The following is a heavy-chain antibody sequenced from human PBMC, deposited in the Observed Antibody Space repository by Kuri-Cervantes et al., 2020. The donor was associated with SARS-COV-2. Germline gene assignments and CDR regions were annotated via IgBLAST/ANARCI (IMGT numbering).Heavy chain of an antibody. CDR2: IYTSGST. CDR3: ARDLNWGWGYFDY. V-gene: IGHV4-61*02. D-gene: IGHD7-27*01. J-gene: IGHJ4*02. CDR1: GGSISSGSYY. Sequence: SETLSLTCTVSGGSISSGSYYWSWIRQPAGKGLEWIGRIYTSGSTNYNPFLKSRVTISVDTSKNQFSLKLSSVTAADTAVYYCARDLNWGWGYFDYWGQGTLVTVSS.